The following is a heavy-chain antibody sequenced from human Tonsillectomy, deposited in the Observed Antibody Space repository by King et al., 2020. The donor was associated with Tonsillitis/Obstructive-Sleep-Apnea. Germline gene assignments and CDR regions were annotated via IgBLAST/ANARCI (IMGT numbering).Heavy chain of an antibody. CDR2: XXXXGXNX. CDR1: GFTFSSYA. V-gene: IGHV3-30*01. Sequence: VQLVESGGGVVQPGRSLRLSCAASGFTFSSYAMHWGRQXPGRGVGXVAXXXXXGXNXHXRSTVNRRFTISRDNSKKTLYMQMNGLRAEETAVYYCAREHWGYGMHVWGQGTTVT. D-gene: IGHD7-27*01. J-gene: IGHJ6*02. CDR3: AREHWGYGMHV.